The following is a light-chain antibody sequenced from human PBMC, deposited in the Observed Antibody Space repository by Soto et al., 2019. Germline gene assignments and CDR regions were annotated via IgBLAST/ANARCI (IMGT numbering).Light chain of an antibody. CDR3: QQFTGSPPMYS. Sequence: EIVLTQSPGTLSLSPGERATLSCRASQSISSRYLAWYQQKPGQTPRLLIYAASSRATGIPDRFSGSGSGTDFTLTINRLEPEDFAVYYCQQFTGSPPMYSFGQGTKLEI. CDR1: QSISSRY. CDR2: AAS. J-gene: IGKJ2*03. V-gene: IGKV3-20*01.